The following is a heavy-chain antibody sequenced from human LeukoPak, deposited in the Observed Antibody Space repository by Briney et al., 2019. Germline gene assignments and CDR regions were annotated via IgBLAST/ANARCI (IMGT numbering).Heavy chain of an antibody. CDR3: AKDAESSGSFDY. Sequence: GGSLRLSCAASGFTFSSYGMHWVRQAPGKGLEWVAFIRYDGSNKYYADSVKGRLTISRDNSKNTLYLQMNSLRAEDTAVYYCAKDAESSGSFDYWGQGTLVTVSS. CDR2: IRYDGSNK. V-gene: IGHV3-30*02. CDR1: GFTFSSYG. D-gene: IGHD6-19*01. J-gene: IGHJ4*02.